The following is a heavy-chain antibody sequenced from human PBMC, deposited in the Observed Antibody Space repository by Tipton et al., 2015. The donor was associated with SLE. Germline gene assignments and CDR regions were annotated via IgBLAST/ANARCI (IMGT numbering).Heavy chain of an antibody. CDR2: IYHSGST. V-gene: IGHV4-38-2*01. Sequence: TLSLTCAVSGYSISSGYYWGWIRQPPGKGLGWIGSIYHSGSTYYNPSLKSRVTISVDTSKNQFSLKLSSVTAADTAVYYCARQEARHYYYYYMDVWGKGTTVTVSS. CDR1: GYSISSGYY. D-gene: IGHD6-6*01. J-gene: IGHJ6*03. CDR3: ARQEARHYYYYYMDV.